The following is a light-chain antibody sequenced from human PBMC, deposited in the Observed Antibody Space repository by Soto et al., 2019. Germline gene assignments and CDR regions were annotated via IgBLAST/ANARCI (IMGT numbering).Light chain of an antibody. J-gene: IGLJ1*01. V-gene: IGLV2-14*01. CDR3: ISYTGSSTDV. Sequence: QSALTQPASVSGSPGQSITISCTGTSSDVGGYNSVSWYQQYPARAPKLMIYEVTNRPSGVSNRFSGSKSDNTASLTISGLQAEDEADYYCISYTGSSTDVFGTGTKLTVL. CDR1: SSDVGGYNS. CDR2: EVT.